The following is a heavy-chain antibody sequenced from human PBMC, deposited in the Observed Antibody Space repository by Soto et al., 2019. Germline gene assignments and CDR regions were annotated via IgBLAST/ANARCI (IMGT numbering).Heavy chain of an antibody. V-gene: IGHV1-18*01. D-gene: IGHD3-22*01. CDR3: ARLYDSSGYYYYFDY. CDR2: ISAYSGNT. CDR1: GYTFINYG. J-gene: IGHJ4*02. Sequence: QVQLVQSGAEVKKPGGSVKVSCKTSGYTFINYGFTWVRQAPGQGLEWMGWISAYSGNTNYAQNLQGRLTMTTDTSTSTAYLELRSLRSDDTAVYYCARLYDSSGYYYYFDYWGQGTLVTVSS.